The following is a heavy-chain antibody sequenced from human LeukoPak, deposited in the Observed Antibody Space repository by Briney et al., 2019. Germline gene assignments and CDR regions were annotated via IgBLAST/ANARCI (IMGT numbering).Heavy chain of an antibody. V-gene: IGHV4-39*07. CDR2: IHSSGNI. CDR1: GDSISSSDYY. J-gene: IGHJ4*02. D-gene: IGHD3-16*02. Sequence: SETLSLTCTVSGDSISSSDYYWGWIRQPPGKGLEWIGSIHSSGNIYYNPSLKSRVTISLDTSNNQFSLRLFSVSAADTAVYYCARGRYNSKTDSDYWGQGTLVTVSS. CDR3: ARGRYNSKTDSDY.